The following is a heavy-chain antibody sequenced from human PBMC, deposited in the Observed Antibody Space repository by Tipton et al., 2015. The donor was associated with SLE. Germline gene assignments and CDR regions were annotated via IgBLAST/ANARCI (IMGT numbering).Heavy chain of an antibody. V-gene: IGHV4-39*07. CDR3: ARVHSAGDYDSSGFSN. Sequence: TLSLTCTVSGGSISSHGSFWGWIRQPPGKGLEWVGIIYNSGSTYSNPSLRSRVTISVDTSKNQFSLRLNSVTAADTAVYYCARVHSAGDYDSSGFSNWGQGSLVTVSS. J-gene: IGHJ4*02. CDR1: GGSISSHGSF. CDR2: IYNSGST. D-gene: IGHD3-22*01.